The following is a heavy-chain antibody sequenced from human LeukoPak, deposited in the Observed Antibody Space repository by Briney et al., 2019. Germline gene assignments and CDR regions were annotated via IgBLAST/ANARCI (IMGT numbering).Heavy chain of an antibody. CDR3: AKDIEYSNYGY. Sequence: GGSLRLSCAASGFTFDDYAMHWVRQAPGKSLEWVSLISGDGGSTYYADSVKGRFTISRGNSKNSLYLQMNSLRTEDTAFYYCAKDIEYSNYGYWGQGTLVTVSS. CDR2: ISGDGGST. V-gene: IGHV3-43*02. CDR1: GFTFDDYA. J-gene: IGHJ4*02. D-gene: IGHD4-11*01.